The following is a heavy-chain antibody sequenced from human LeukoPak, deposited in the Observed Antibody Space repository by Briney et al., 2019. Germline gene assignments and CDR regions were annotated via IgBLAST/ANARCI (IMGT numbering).Heavy chain of an antibody. CDR2: ISSNGGST. V-gene: IGHV3-64*04. CDR1: GFTFSSYA. Sequence: GGSLRLSCSASGFTFSSYAMHWVRQAPGKGLEYVSAISSNGGSTYYADSVKGRFAISRDNSKNTLYLQMNSLRAEDTAVYYCAKDVGVILYDYWGQGTLVTVSS. CDR3: AKDVGVILYDY. J-gene: IGHJ4*02. D-gene: IGHD3-10*01.